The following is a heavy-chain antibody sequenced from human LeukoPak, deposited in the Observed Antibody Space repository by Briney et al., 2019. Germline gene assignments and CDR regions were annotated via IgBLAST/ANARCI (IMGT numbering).Heavy chain of an antibody. CDR1: GASFSGYY. V-gene: IGHV4-34*01. D-gene: IGHD4-17*01. Sequence: SETLSLTCAVYGASFSGYYWSWIRQPPGKGLEWIGEINHSGSTNYNPSLKSRVTISVDMSKNQFSLKLNSVTAADTAVYYCARAPQSDYGTHWYFDLWGRGTLVTVSS. CDR2: INHSGST. CDR3: ARAPQSDYGTHWYFDL. J-gene: IGHJ2*01.